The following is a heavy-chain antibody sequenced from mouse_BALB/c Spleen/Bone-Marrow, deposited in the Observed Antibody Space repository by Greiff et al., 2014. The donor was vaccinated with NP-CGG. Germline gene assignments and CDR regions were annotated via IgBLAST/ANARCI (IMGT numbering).Heavy chain of an antibody. CDR3: ASYRYGWYFDV. CDR2: IDPAIFT. D-gene: IGHD2-14*01. V-gene: IGHV14-3*02. Sequence: EVQLQQSGAELVKPGASVKLSCTASGFNIKDTYLHWVKQKPEQGLDWIGRIDPAIFTKYDPKFQGKATITADTSSNTAYLHLSSLTSEDTAVYYCASYRYGWYFDVWGAGTTVTVSS. J-gene: IGHJ1*01. CDR1: GFNIKDTY.